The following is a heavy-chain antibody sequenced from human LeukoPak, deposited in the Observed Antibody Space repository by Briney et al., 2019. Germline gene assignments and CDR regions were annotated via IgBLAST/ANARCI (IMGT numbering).Heavy chain of an antibody. J-gene: IGHJ4*02. Sequence: KPSETLSLTCTVSGYSISSSNWWSWVRQPPGKGLEWIGEIYHSGSTNYNPSLKSRVTISVDKSKNQFSLKLSSVTAADTAVYYCARLGYSYGYPQNDYWGQGTLVTVSS. V-gene: IGHV4-4*02. CDR2: IYHSGST. CDR3: ARLGYSYGYPQNDY. D-gene: IGHD5-18*01. CDR1: GYSISSSNW.